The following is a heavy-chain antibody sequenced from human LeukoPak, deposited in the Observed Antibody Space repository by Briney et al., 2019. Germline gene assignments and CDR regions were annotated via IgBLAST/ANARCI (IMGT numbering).Heavy chain of an antibody. Sequence: GGSLRLSCAASGFTFSSYAMSWVRQAPGKGLEWVSAISGSGGSTYYADSVKGRFTISRDNSKTTLYLQMNSLRAEDTAVYYCAKDLGYYYGSGSYYPLDYWGQGTLVTVSS. J-gene: IGHJ4*02. V-gene: IGHV3-23*01. CDR1: GFTFSSYA. D-gene: IGHD3-10*01. CDR3: AKDLGYYYGSGSYYPLDY. CDR2: ISGSGGST.